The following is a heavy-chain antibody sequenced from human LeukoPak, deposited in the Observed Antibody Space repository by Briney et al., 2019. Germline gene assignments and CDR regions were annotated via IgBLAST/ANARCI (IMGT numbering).Heavy chain of an antibody. CDR2: MNPNSGNT. CDR1: GYTFTRYD. J-gene: IGHJ6*03. Sequence: ASVKVSCKASGYTFTRYDINWVRQASGQGREWMGWMNPNSGNTGYAQKFQGRVTITRNTSISTAYMELSSLRSEDTAVYYCASWNYGSGSYSGYMDVWGKGTTVTVSS. CDR3: ASWNYGSGSYSGYMDV. V-gene: IGHV1-8*03. D-gene: IGHD3-10*01.